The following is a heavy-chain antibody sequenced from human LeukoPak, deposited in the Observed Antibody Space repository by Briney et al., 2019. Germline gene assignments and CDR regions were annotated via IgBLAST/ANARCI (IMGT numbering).Heavy chain of an antibody. D-gene: IGHD4-17*01. J-gene: IGHJ4*02. V-gene: IGHV3-23*01. CDR2: ISSSGGST. CDR3: AKDETDYGDSAFDY. CDR1: GLTFSSYA. Sequence: GGSLRLSCAASGLTFSSYAMSWVRQAPGKGLEWVSAISSSGGSTYYADSVKGRFTISRDNSKNTLYLQMNSLRAEDTAVYYCAKDETDYGDSAFDYWGQGTLVTISS.